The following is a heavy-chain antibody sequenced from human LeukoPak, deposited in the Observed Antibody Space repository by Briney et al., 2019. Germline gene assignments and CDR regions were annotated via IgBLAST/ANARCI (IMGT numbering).Heavy chain of an antibody. CDR3: ARHSNVVVPAALTGDAFDI. Sequence: PSETLSLTCTVSGGSLSSYYWRWIRQPPGKGLEGIGYIYNSGRTNYNPSLKSRVTISVDSSKNQFTLKLSSVTAADTAVYYCARHSNVVVPAALTGDAFDIWGQGTMVTVSS. CDR1: GGSLSSYY. J-gene: IGHJ3*02. V-gene: IGHV4-59*08. D-gene: IGHD2-2*01. CDR2: IYNSGRT.